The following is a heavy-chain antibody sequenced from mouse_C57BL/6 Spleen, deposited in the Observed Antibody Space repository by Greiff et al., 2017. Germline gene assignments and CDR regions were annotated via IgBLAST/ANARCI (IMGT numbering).Heavy chain of an antibody. J-gene: IGHJ4*01. V-gene: IGHV1-64*01. CDR1: GYTFTSYW. Sequence: VQLQQPGAELVKPGASVKLSCKASGYTFTSYWMHWVKQRPGQGLEWIGMIHPNSGSTNYNEKFKSKATLTVDKSSSTAYMQLSSLTSEDSAVYYCARCPEGYAMDYWGQGTSVTVSS. CDR3: ARCPEGYAMDY. CDR2: IHPNSGST.